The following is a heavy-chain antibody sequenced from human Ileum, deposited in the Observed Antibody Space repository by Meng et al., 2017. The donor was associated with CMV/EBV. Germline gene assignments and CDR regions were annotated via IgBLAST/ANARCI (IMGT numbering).Heavy chain of an antibody. J-gene: IGHJ6*02. CDR2: ISSSSSYT. D-gene: IGHD5-18*01. CDR1: GFTFSSYY. V-gene: IGHV3-21*01. CDR3: ARVTQLWTDYYGMDV. Sequence: GESLKISCAASGFTFSSYYMNWVRQAPGKGLEWVSSISSSSSYTHYADSVKGRFTISRDNAKNSLYLQMDSLRAEDTAVYYCARVTQLWTDYYGMDVWGQGTTVTVSS.